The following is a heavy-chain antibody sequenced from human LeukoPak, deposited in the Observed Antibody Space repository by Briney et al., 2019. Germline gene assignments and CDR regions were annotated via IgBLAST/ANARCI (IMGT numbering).Heavy chain of an antibody. CDR2: ISWNSGGI. D-gene: IGHD2-2*01. CDR3: AKDRGSSSTSLLFDY. V-gene: IGHV3-9*01. CDR1: GFTFDDYA. Sequence: GGSLRLSCAASGFTFDDYAMHWVRQAPGKGLEWVSGISWNSGGIGYADSVKGRFTISRDNAKNSLYLQMNSLRAEDTALYYCAKDRGSSSTSLLFDYWGQGTLVTVSS. J-gene: IGHJ4*02.